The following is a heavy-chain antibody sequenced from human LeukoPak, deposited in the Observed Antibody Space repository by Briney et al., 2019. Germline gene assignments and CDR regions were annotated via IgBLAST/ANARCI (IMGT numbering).Heavy chain of an antibody. V-gene: IGHV4-39*01. CDR2: IYYRGST. J-gene: IGHJ6*03. D-gene: IGHD3-22*01. Sequence: SETLSLTCTVSGGSISSSSYYWGWIRQPPGKGLEWIGSIYYRGSTYYNPSLKSRVTISVDTSKNQFSLKMSSVTAADKAVYYCARHYYDSSGYYYYYYMDVWGKGTTVTVSS. CDR3: ARHYYDSSGYYYYYYMDV. CDR1: GGSISSSSYY.